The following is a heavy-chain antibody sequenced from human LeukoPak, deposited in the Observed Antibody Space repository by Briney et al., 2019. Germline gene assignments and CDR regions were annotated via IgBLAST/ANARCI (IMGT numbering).Heavy chain of an antibody. CDR3: ARDRPTGSYYSIDY. CDR1: GFTFNEFG. D-gene: IGHD1-26*01. J-gene: IGHJ4*02. Sequence: GRSLRLSCAASGFTFNEFGVHWVRQAPGQGLEWVAFIWYDGSNKYYADSVKGRFTISRDNSKNTVYLQMNSLRVEDTAIYYCARDRPTGSYYSIDYWGQGTLATVSS. V-gene: IGHV3-33*01. CDR2: IWYDGSNK.